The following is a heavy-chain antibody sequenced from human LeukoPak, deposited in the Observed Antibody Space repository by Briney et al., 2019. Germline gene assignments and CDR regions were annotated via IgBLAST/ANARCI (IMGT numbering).Heavy chain of an antibody. CDR1: GYSISSGYY. CDR2: IYHSGST. V-gene: IGHV4-38-2*02. Sequence: SETLSLTCTVSGYSISSGYYWGWIRPPPGKGLEWIGSIYHSGSTYYNPSLKSRVTISVDTSKNQFSLKLSSVAAADTAVYYCARLKAMAIFDYWGQGTLVTVSS. J-gene: IGHJ4*02. CDR3: ARLKAMAIFDY. D-gene: IGHD5-18*01.